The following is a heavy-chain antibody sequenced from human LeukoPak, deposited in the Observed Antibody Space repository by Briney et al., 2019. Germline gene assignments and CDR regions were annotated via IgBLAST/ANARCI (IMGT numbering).Heavy chain of an antibody. V-gene: IGHV4-59*01. CDR2: IYYSGST. D-gene: IGHD5-18*01. J-gene: IGHJ6*03. Sequence: SETLSLTCTVSGGSISSYYWSWIRQPPGKGLEWIGYIYYSGSTNYNPSLKSRVTISVDTSKNQFSLKLSSVTAADTAVYYCARTEESGYSYRYFGYYYYMDVWGKGTTVTVSS. CDR3: ARTEESGYSYRYFGYYYYMDV. CDR1: GGSISSYY.